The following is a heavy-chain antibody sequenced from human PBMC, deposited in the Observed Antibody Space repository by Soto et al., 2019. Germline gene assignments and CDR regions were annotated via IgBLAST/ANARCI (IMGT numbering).Heavy chain of an antibody. J-gene: IGHJ5*02. D-gene: IGHD3-9*01. CDR1: GYTFTSYG. V-gene: IGHV1-18*01. CDR2: ISAYNGNT. Sequence: ASVKVSCKASGYTFTSYGISWVRQAPGQGLEWMGWISAYNGNTNYAQKLQGRVTMTTDTSTSTAYMELRSLRSDDTAVYYCARDTLTGYYTGGWFDPWGQGTLDTVSS. CDR3: ARDTLTGYYTGGWFDP.